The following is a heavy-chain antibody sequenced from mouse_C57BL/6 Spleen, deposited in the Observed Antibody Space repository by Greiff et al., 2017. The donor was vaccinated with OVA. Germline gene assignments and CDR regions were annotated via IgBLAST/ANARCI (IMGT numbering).Heavy chain of an antibody. Sequence: VQLQESGAELVMPGASVKLSCKASGYTFTSYWMHWVKQRPGQGLEWIGEIDPSDSYTNYNQKFKGKSTLTVDKSSSTAYMQLSSLTSEDSAVYYCARDSSGYHWGQGTTLTVSS. CDR1: GYTFTSYW. D-gene: IGHD3-2*02. V-gene: IGHV1-69*01. J-gene: IGHJ2*01. CDR3: ARDSSGYH. CDR2: IDPSDSYT.